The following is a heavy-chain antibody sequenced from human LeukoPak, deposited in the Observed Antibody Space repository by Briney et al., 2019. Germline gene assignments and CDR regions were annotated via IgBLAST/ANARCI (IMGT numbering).Heavy chain of an antibody. CDR3: ARVRSRLRPNYFDY. J-gene: IGHJ4*02. Sequence: ASVKVSCKASGGTFSSYAIGWVRQAPGQGLEWMGGIIPIFGTANYAQKFQGRVTITADKSTSTAYMELSSLRSEDTAVYYCARVRSRLRPNYFDYWGQGTLVTVSS. V-gene: IGHV1-69*06. CDR2: IIPIFGTA. CDR1: GGTFSSYA. D-gene: IGHD5-12*01.